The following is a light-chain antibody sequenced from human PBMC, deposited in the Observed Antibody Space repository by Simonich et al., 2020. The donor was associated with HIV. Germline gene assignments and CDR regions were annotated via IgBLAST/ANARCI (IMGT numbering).Light chain of an antibody. CDR1: SSDVVGYNY. Sequence: QSALTQPASVSGSPGQSITISCTGTSSDVVGYNYVSWYQQHPGKVPKLMIYDVSNRPSGVSNRFSGSKSGNTASLTISGLQAEDEGDYYCSSYTSSSTVVFGGGTKLTVL. CDR3: SSYTSSSTVV. CDR2: DVS. J-gene: IGLJ2*01. V-gene: IGLV2-14*03.